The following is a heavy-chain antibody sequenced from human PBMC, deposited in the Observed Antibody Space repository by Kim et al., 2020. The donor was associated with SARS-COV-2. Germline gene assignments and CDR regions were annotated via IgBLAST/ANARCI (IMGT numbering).Heavy chain of an antibody. Sequence: ASVKVSCKVSGYTLTELSMHWVRQAPGKGLEWMGGFDPEDGETIYAQKFQGSVTMTEDTSTDTAYMELSSLRSEDTAVYYCATASSSWYERGWFDPWGQGTLVTVSS. CDR2: FDPEDGET. V-gene: IGHV1-24*01. CDR1: GYTLTELS. J-gene: IGHJ5*02. D-gene: IGHD6-13*01. CDR3: ATASSSWYERGWFDP.